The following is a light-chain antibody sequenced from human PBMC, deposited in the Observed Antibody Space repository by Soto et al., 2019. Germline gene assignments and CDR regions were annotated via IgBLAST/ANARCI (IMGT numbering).Light chain of an antibody. Sequence: QSALTQPASVSGSPGRSITISGTGTSSDVGNYKYVSWYQQHPGKAPKLMIYEVSNRPSGVSNRFSGSKSGNTASLTISGLQAEDETDYYCFSYTSSVTYVFGTATKVTV. CDR1: SSDVGNYKY. CDR2: EVS. V-gene: IGLV2-14*01. J-gene: IGLJ1*01. CDR3: FSYTSSVTYV.